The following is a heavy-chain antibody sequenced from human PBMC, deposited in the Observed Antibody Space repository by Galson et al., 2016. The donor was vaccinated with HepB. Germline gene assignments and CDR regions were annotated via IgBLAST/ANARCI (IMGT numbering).Heavy chain of an antibody. CDR3: AREAGSIWPHFDY. CDR1: GYTFIDYY. Sequence: SVKVSCKASGYTFIDYYIHWVRQAPGQGLQWMGWINPNSGGTNFAQKFQGSVTMTRDTSISTVYRELRRLRADDTAVYYCAREAGSIWPHFDYWGQGALVTVSS. J-gene: IGHJ4*02. V-gene: IGHV1-2*04. D-gene: IGHD4-11*01. CDR2: INPNSGGT.